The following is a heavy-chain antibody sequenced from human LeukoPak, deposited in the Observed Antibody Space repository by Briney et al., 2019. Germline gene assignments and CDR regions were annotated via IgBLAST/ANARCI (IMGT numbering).Heavy chain of an antibody. V-gene: IGHV3-30-3*01. CDR3: ARDEGHSTNWGLFDF. D-gene: IGHD6-13*01. Sequence: PGGSLRLSCAASGFRFSDYAVHWLRQAPGKGLGWVAIISHNGGVTDHTDSAKGRFSVSRDNSDYFLYLQMDNLRLDDTAVYYCARDEGHSTNWGLFDFWGQGSLVTVS. CDR2: ISHNGGVT. CDR1: GFRFSDYA. J-gene: IGHJ4*02.